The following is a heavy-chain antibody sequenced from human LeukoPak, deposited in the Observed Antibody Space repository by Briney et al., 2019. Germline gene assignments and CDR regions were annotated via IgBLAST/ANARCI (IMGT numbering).Heavy chain of an antibody. CDR1: GGSISSGDYY. Sequence: SQTLSLTCTVSGGSISSGDYYWSWIRQPPGKGLEWIGYIYYSGSTYYNPSLKSRVTIAVDTSKNQFSLKLSSVTAADTAVYYCARGHYGSGSYYSRGGYFDYWGQGTLVTVSS. D-gene: IGHD3-10*01. CDR3: ARGHYGSGSYYSRGGYFDY. V-gene: IGHV4-30-4*08. CDR2: IYYSGST. J-gene: IGHJ4*02.